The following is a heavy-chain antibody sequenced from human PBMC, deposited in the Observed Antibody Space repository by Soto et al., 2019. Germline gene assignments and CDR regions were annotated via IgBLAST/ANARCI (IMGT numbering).Heavy chain of an antibody. CDR3: AKGRWELPPAYYYYGMDV. Sequence: PGGSLRLSCAASGFTFSSYAMNWVRQAPGKGLEWVSVISGSGDSTYYADSVKGRFTISRDNSKNTLYLQMNSLRTEDTAVYYYAKGRWELPPAYYYYGMDVWGQGTTVTVSS. J-gene: IGHJ6*02. V-gene: IGHV3-23*01. CDR2: ISGSGDST. CDR1: GFTFSSYA. D-gene: IGHD1-26*01.